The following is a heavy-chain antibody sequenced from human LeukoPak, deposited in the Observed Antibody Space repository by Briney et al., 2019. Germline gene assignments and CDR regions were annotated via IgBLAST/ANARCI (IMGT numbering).Heavy chain of an antibody. V-gene: IGHV4-34*01. J-gene: IGHJ3*02. Sequence: SETLSLTCAVYGGSFSGYYWSWIRQPPGKGVEWIGEINHSGSTNYNPSLKSRVTISVDTSKNQFSLKLSSVTAADTAVYYCASVSYDAFDIWGQGTMVTVSS. CDR2: INHSGST. CDR1: GGSFSGYY. CDR3: ASVSYDAFDI. D-gene: IGHD3-10*01.